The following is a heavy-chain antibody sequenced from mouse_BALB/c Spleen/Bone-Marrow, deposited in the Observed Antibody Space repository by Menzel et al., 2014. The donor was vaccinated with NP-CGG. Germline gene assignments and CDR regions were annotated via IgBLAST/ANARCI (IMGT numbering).Heavy chain of an antibody. CDR2: ISRGSSTI. CDR3: ARPGITTGSYWYFDI. V-gene: IGHV5-17*02. J-gene: IGHJ1*01. Sequence: EVKLMESGGGLVQPGGSRKLSCAASGFTFSGFGMHWVRQAPEKGLEWVAYISRGSSTIYYADTVKGRFTISRDNPKNTLFLQMTSLRSEDTAMYYCARPGITTGSYWYFDIWGAGTTVTVSS. D-gene: IGHD1-1*01. CDR1: GFTFSGFG.